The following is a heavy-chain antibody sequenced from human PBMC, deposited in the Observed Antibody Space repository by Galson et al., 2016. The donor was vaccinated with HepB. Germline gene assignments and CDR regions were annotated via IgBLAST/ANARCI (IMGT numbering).Heavy chain of an antibody. CDR3: AKIGWGGDS. CDR1: DDSISNYY. V-gene: IGHV4-59*01. CDR2: VFYDERT. Sequence: SETLSLTCTVSDDSISNYYWNWIRQPPGKGLEWIGFVFYDERTGYDPSFKSRVTISLDTSNNQFSLKLTSVTTAATAVYYCAKIGWGGDSWGPGALVAVSS. D-gene: IGHD3-10*01. J-gene: IGHJ4*02.